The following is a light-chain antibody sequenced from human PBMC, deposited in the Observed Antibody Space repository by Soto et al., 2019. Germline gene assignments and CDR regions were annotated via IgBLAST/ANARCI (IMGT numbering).Light chain of an antibody. Sequence: DIQMTQSPSSLSASVGDRVTITCQASHDISNYLNWYQHKPGKAPNLLIYAASSLQSGVPSRFSGRGSGTDFTLTISSLQPEDFATYYCQQSYSTPRTFGQGTKVDIK. J-gene: IGKJ1*01. CDR1: HDISNY. V-gene: IGKV1-39*01. CDR2: AAS. CDR3: QQSYSTPRT.